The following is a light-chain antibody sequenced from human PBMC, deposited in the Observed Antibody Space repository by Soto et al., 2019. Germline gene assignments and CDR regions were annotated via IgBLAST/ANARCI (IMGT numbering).Light chain of an antibody. J-gene: IGKJ1*01. V-gene: IGKV1-5*01. CDR1: QSIRNW. Sequence: DIQMTQSPSTLSASVGDRVTITCRAGQSIRNWLAWYQQKPGEAPKLLIYDASSLKSGIPSRFSGSGSGTEFTLTISSLQPDDFATDSCQQYSSYSTFGQGTKVEIK. CDR3: QQYSSYST. CDR2: DAS.